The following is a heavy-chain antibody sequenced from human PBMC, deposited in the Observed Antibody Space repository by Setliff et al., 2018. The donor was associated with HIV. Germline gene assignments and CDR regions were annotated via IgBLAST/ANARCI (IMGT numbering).Heavy chain of an antibody. Sequence: ASVKVSCKASGYTLTSYGISWVRQAPGQGLEWMGWISAYNGNTNYAQKVQGRVTMTTDTSTSTAYMELRSLRSDDTAVYYCARGDGTKYYYYYYMDVWGKGTTVTVSS. CDR3: ARGDGTKYYYYYYMDV. D-gene: IGHD1-7*01. CDR2: ISAYNGNT. V-gene: IGHV1-18*01. CDR1: GYTLTSYG. J-gene: IGHJ6*03.